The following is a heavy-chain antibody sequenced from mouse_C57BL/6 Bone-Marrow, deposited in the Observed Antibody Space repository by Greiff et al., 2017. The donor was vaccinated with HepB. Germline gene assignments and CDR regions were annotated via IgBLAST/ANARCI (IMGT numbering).Heavy chain of an antibody. Sequence: EVKLMESGGGLVKPGGSLKLSCAASGFTFSDYGMHWVRQAPEKGLEWVAYISSGSSTIYYADTVKGRFTISIDNAKNTLFLQMTSLRSEDTAMYYCAGGYYFDYWGQGTTLTVSS. CDR2: ISSGSSTI. V-gene: IGHV5-17*01. CDR3: AGGYYFDY. J-gene: IGHJ2*01. CDR1: GFTFSDYG.